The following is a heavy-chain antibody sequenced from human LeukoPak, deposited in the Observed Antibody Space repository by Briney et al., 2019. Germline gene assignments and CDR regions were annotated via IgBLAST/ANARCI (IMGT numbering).Heavy chain of an antibody. CDR2: ITYDGSEK. Sequence: GGSLRLSCEVSGFTFSSHPIHWVRQAPGKGLEWLAVITYDGSEKYYADSVKGRVTISRDNSKNTLYLQMNSLRDEDTAVYYCAKDPRTGAVTGISYFDYWGQGTLVTVSS. CDR3: AKDPRTGAVTGISYFDY. V-gene: IGHV3-30*04. J-gene: IGHJ4*02. CDR1: GFTFSSHP. D-gene: IGHD6-19*01.